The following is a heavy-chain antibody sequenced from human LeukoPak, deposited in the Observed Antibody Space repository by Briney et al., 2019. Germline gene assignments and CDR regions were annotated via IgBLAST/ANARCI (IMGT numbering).Heavy chain of an antibody. CDR3: AKSIFGYSYGSLFDY. CDR1: GFTFSSYG. CDR2: ISYDGSNK. Sequence: TGGSLRLSCAASGFTFSSYGMHWVRQAPGKGLEWVAVISYDGSNKYYADSVKGRFTISRDNSKNTLYLQMNSLRAEDTAVYYCAKSIFGYSYGSLFDYWGQGTLVTVSS. V-gene: IGHV3-30*18. D-gene: IGHD5-18*01. J-gene: IGHJ4*02.